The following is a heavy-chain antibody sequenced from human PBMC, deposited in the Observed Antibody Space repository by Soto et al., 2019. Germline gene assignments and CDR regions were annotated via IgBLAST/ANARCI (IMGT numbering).Heavy chain of an antibody. J-gene: IGHJ3*02. D-gene: IGHD6-13*01. Sequence: QVQLVQSGAEVKKPGASVKVSCKASGYTFTSYGISWVRQAPGQGPEWMGRISTYNGNTNNVQKLQGRVTMTTDTSTNTAYMELRSLRYDDTAVYYCARDPGYSTTWHQAFDIWGQGTMVTVSS. CDR2: ISTYNGNT. CDR1: GYTFTSYG. CDR3: ARDPGYSTTWHQAFDI. V-gene: IGHV1-18*01.